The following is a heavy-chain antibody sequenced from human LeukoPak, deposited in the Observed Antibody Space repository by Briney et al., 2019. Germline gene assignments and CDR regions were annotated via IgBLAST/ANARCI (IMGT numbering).Heavy chain of an antibody. J-gene: IGHJ4*02. D-gene: IGHD6-13*01. CDR3: AKKIATGGRGRNFDC. CDR2: ISGSGDTT. V-gene: IGHV3-23*01. CDR1: GFSFSSYA. Sequence: PGESLRLSCAASGFSFSSYAMSWVRQAPGKGLEWVSAISGSGDTTYYADSVKGRFTVSRGSSKNTLYLQMNSLRAEDAAVYYCAKKIATGGRGRNFDCWGQGTLVTVSS.